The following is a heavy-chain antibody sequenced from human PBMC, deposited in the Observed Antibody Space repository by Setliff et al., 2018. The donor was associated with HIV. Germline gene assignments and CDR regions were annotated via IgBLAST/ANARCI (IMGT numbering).Heavy chain of an antibody. V-gene: IGHV1-69*13. CDR3: AAEGPYYYDSSGWSMDY. D-gene: IGHD3-22*01. CDR2: IIPVFGTT. J-gene: IGHJ4*02. Sequence: SVKVSCKASGGTFSSYAISWVRQAPGQGLDWMGGIIPVFGTTNYAQKFQGRVTITADESTSTAYMELSSLRSEDTAVYYCAAEGPYYYDSSGWSMDYWGQGTLVTVSS. CDR1: GGTFSSYA.